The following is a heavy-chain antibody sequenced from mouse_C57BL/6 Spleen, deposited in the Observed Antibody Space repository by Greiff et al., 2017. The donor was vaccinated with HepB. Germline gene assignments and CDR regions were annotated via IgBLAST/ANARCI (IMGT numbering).Heavy chain of an antibody. CDR1: GYSFTGYY. V-gene: IGHV1-42*01. Sequence: EVQLQQSGPELVKPGASVKISCKASGYSFTGYYMNWVKQSPEKSLEWIGEINPSTGGTTYNQKFKAKATLTVDKSSSTAYMQLKSLTSEDSAVYYCARWEGYPAYWGQGTTLTVSS. CDR2: INPSTGGT. D-gene: IGHD2-2*01. CDR3: ARWEGYPAY. J-gene: IGHJ2*01.